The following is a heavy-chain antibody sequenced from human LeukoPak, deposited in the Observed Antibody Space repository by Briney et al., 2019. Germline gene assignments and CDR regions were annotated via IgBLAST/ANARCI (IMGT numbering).Heavy chain of an antibody. D-gene: IGHD5-24*01. J-gene: IGHJ6*02. V-gene: IGHV3-74*01. Sequence: AGGSLRLSCAASGFTFSSYWMHWVRQAPGKGLVWVSRINSDGSSTSYADSVKGRFTISRHNSKNTLYLQMNSLRAEDTAVYYCARIPRWLLRDYYYYYGMDVWGQGTTVTVSS. CDR2: INSDGSST. CDR1: GFTFSSYW. CDR3: ARIPRWLLRDYYYYYGMDV.